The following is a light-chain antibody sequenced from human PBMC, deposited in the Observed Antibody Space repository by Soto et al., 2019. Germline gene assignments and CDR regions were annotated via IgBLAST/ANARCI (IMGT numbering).Light chain of an antibody. J-gene: IGKJ5*01. CDR2: GAS. CDR1: QSISSN. Sequence: EIVMTQSPATLSVSPGERATLSCRASQSISSNLGWYQQRPGQAPRLLIYGASTRATGIPARFSGSGSWTEFTLTISSLQSEDFAVYYCQQYNTWRSITFGQGTRLEIK. V-gene: IGKV3-15*01. CDR3: QQYNTWRSIT.